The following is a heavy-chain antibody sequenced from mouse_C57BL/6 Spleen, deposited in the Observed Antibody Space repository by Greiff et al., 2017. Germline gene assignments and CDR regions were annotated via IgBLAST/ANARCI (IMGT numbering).Heavy chain of an antibody. CDR3: AREERPDYYAMDY. J-gene: IGHJ4*01. Sequence: EVQLQQSGPGLVKPGASVKISCKASGYSFTGYNMTWVKQSNGKSLEWIGVINPNCGTTSYNEKFKGKATLTVDQATSTAYMQMNSLTSEDSAVYDCAREERPDYYAMDYGGQGTSVTVSS. CDR1: GYSFTGYN. CDR2: INPNCGTT. V-gene: IGHV1-39*01.